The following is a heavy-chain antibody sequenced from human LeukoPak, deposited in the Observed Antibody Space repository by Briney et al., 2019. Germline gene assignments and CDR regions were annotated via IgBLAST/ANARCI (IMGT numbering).Heavy chain of an antibody. J-gene: IGHJ4*02. CDR3: AKDPDCTSGICYTFFDY. CDR2: ITGSGKFT. Sequence: GGSLRLSCAASGITFIHYSMTWVRQAPGKGLEWVSAITGSGKFTDYADSVKGRFTISRDNSKNTVYLQMDSLRAEDSAVYYCAKDPDCTSGICYTFFDYWGQGTLVTVSS. V-gene: IGHV3-23*01. CDR1: GITFIHYS. D-gene: IGHD2-8*01.